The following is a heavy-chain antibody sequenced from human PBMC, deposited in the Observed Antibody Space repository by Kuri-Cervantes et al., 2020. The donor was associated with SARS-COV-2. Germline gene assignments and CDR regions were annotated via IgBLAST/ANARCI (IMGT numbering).Heavy chain of an antibody. J-gene: IGHJ4*02. CDR1: GFTFDVYT. Sequence: GESLKISCAASGFTFDVYTMHWVRQAPGKGLGWVSSISSSSSYIYYADSVKGRFTISRDNAKNSLYLQMNSLRDEDTAVYYCAGDDYGDYVGLGWGQGTLVTVSS. D-gene: IGHD4-17*01. CDR3: AGDDYGDYVGLG. V-gene: IGHV3-21*01. CDR2: ISSSSSYI.